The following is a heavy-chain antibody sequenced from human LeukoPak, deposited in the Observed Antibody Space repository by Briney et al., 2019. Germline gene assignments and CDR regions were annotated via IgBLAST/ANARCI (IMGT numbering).Heavy chain of an antibody. D-gene: IGHD6-6*01. CDR1: GYTLTELS. CDR3: ATVEGDSSSFRGNYFQH. Sequence: ASVKVSCKVSGYTLTELSMHWVRQAPGKGLEWMGGFDPEDGETIYAQKFQGRVTMTEDTSTDTAYMELSSLRSEDTAVYYCATVEGDSSSFRGNYFQHWGQGTLVTVSS. J-gene: IGHJ1*01. V-gene: IGHV1-24*01. CDR2: FDPEDGET.